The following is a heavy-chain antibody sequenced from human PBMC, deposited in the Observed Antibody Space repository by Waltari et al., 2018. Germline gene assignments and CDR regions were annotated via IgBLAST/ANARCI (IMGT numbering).Heavy chain of an antibody. J-gene: IGHJ3*02. Sequence: QVQLVQSGAEVKKPGASVKVSCKVSGYTLTELSMHWVRQAPGKGLEWMGGVDPEDGETIYAQKCQGRVTMTEDTSTDTAYMELSSLRSEDTAVYYCATSSTPGIAAAKDAFDIWGQGTMVTVSS. CDR1: GYTLTELS. CDR2: VDPEDGET. V-gene: IGHV1-24*01. CDR3: ATSSTPGIAAAKDAFDI. D-gene: IGHD6-13*01.